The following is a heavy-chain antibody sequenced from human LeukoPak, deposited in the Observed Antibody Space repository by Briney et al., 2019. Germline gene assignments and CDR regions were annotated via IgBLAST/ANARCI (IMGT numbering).Heavy chain of an antibody. CDR2: IYYSGST. CDR3: ARHYSGWYNFFDF. V-gene: IGHV4-39*01. D-gene: IGHD6-19*01. CDR1: GGSISTGNYY. J-gene: IGHJ4*02. Sequence: SETLSLTCTVSGGSISTGNYYWGWVRQPPGKGLEWIGTIYYSGSTYCNPSLKSRVTISVDTSKNQFSLKLTSVAAADTAVYYCARHYSGWYNFFDFWGQGTLVTVSS.